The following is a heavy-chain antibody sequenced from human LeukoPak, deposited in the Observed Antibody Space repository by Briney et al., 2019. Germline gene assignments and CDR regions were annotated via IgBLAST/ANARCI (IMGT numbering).Heavy chain of an antibody. CDR1: GGSISSSNW. CDR3: ARGRLVSSWYTLDY. V-gene: IGHV4-4*02. J-gene: IGHJ4*02. CDR2: IYHSGST. D-gene: IGHD6-13*01. Sequence: SSETLSLTCAVSGGSISSSNWWSWVRQPPGKGLEWIGEIYHSGSTNYNPSLKSRVTISVDKSKNQFSLKLGSVTAADTAVYYCARGRLVSSWYTLDYWGQGTLVTVSS.